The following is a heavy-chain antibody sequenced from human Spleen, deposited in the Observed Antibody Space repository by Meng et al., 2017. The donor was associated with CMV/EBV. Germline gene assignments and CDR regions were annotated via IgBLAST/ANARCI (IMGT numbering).Heavy chain of an antibody. CDR3: ARRYSSSWYLPYYYYGMDV. D-gene: IGHD6-13*01. V-gene: IGHV1-46*01. CDR1: GYTFTSYY. CDR2: INPSGGST. Sequence: ASVKVSCKASGYTFTSYYMHWVRQAPGQGLEWMGIINPSGGSTSYAQKFQGRVTMTRDTSTSTVYMELSSLRSEDTAVYYCARRYSSSWYLPYYYYGMDVWGQGTTVTVSS. J-gene: IGHJ6*02.